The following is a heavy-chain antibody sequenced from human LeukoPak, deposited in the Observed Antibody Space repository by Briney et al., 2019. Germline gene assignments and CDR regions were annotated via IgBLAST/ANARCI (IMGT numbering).Heavy chain of an antibody. V-gene: IGHV3-20*04. Sequence: GGSLRLSCAASGFTFDDYGMSWVRQAPGKGLEWVSGINWNGGSTGYADSVRGRFTISRDNAKNSLYLQVNSLRAEDTALYYCARGVDGSYYGVPHFDYWGQGTLVTVSS. J-gene: IGHJ4*02. CDR2: INWNGGST. D-gene: IGHD1-26*01. CDR3: ARGVDGSYYGVPHFDY. CDR1: GFTFDDYG.